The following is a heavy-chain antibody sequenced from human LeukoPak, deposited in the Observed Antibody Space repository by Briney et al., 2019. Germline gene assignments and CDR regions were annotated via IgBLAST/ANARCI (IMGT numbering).Heavy chain of an antibody. CDR1: GFTVSSNY. CDR3: ARVGYSSSSDY. Sequence: GGSLRLSCAASGFTVSSNYMSWVRQAPGKGLEWVSSISGTGSFIYYADSVKGRFTISRDTAKNSLYLQMNSLRAEDTAVYYCARVGYSSSSDYWGQGTLVTVSS. J-gene: IGHJ4*02. CDR2: ISGTGSFI. V-gene: IGHV3-21*01. D-gene: IGHD6-6*01.